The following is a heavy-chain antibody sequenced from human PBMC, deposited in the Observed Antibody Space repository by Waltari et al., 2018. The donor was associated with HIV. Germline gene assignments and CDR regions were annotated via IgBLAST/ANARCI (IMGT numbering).Heavy chain of an antibody. V-gene: IGHV3-30*01. D-gene: IGHD6-19*01. J-gene: IGHJ4*02. CDR2: ISYDGSNK. CDR3: ARDGRLGRLDY. Sequence: QVQLVESGGGVVQPGRSLRLSCAASGFTFSSYAMHWVRQAPGKGLEWVAVISYDGSNKYYADSVKGRFTISRDNSKNTLYLQMNSLRAEDTAVYYCARDGRLGRLDYWGQGTLVTVSS. CDR1: GFTFSSYA.